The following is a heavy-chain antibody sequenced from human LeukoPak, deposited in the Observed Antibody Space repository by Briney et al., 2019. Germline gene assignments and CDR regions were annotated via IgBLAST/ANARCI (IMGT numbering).Heavy chain of an antibody. CDR2: IKQDGSEK. Sequence: GGSLRLSCAASRFNFSRYWMNWVRQAPGKGLEWVANIKQDGSEKYYVASVEGRFTISRDNGKNSLYLEMNSLRAEDTAVYYCAKDQAYSDSSGNHYYFYYGLDVWGQGTTVTVSS. CDR3: AKDQAYSDSSGNHYYFYYGLDV. J-gene: IGHJ6*02. CDR1: RFNFSRYW. V-gene: IGHV3-7*01. D-gene: IGHD3-22*01.